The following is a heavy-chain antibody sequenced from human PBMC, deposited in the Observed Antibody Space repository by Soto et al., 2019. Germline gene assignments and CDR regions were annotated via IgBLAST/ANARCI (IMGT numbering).Heavy chain of an antibody. CDR2: ISFSRSA. V-gene: IGHV4-30-4*01. CDR1: GDSITNGDYY. Sequence: VQLQESGPGLVKPSQTLSLSCTVSGDSITNGDYYWSWIRQPPGKGLEWIGYISFSRSAYYTPSLTSRVTISSETSKNQFSLKLSSVTAADTAVYYCARVRYSATWYITFDIWGRGTLVTVSS. J-gene: IGHJ3*02. D-gene: IGHD6-13*01. CDR3: ARVRYSATWYITFDI.